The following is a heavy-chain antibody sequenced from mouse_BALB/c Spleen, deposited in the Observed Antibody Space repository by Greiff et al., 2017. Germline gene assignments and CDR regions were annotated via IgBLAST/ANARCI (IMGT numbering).Heavy chain of an antibody. D-gene: IGHD2-1*01. CDR1: GYTFTDYN. J-gene: IGHJ4*01. V-gene: IGHV1-18*01. CDR2: INPNNGGT. Sequence: VLLQQSGPELVKPGASVMIPCKASGYTFTDYNMVWVKQSHGKSLEWIGDINPNNGGTIYNQKFKGKATLTVDKSSSTAYMELRSLTSEDTAVYYCATIYYGYDAMDYWGQGTSGNVS. CDR3: ATIYYGYDAMDY.